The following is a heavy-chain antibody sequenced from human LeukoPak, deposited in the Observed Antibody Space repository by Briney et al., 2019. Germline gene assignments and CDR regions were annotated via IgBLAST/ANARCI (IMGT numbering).Heavy chain of an antibody. CDR1: GFTFSSYS. V-gene: IGHV3-48*01. CDR2: ISSSSTI. Sequence: HPGGSLRLSCAASGFTFSSYSMNWVRQAPGKGLEWVSYISSSSTIYYADSVKGRFTISRDNAKNSLYLQMNSLRAEDTAVYYCARDAVWGYYDSSGYYPLDYWGQGTLVTVSS. J-gene: IGHJ4*02. D-gene: IGHD3-22*01. CDR3: ARDAVWGYYDSSGYYPLDY.